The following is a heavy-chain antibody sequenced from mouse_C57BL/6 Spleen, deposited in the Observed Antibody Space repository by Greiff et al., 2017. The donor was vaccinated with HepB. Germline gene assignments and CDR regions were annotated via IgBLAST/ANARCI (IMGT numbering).Heavy chain of an antibody. CDR1: GYAFSSSW. CDR2: IYPGDGDT. V-gene: IGHV1-82*01. CDR3: ARGGGYYFDY. Sequence: VQGVESGPELVKPGASVKISCKASGYAFSSSWMNWVKQRPGKGLEWIGRIYPGDGDTNYNGKFKGKATLTADKSSSTAYMQLSSLTSEDSAVYFCARGGGYYFDYWGQGTTLTVSS. J-gene: IGHJ2*01.